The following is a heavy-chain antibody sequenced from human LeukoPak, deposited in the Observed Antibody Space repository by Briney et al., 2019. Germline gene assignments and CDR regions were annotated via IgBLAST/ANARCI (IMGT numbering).Heavy chain of an antibody. CDR3: ARRGDGYNFPHFDY. J-gene: IGHJ4*02. CDR2: IYPGDSDT. V-gene: IGHV5-51*01. Sequence: KVGESLKISCKGSGYNFTNYWIGWVRQLPGKGLEWMGIIYPGDSDTTYSPSFQSQVTISADKSISTAYLQWSSLKASDTAMYYCARRGDGYNFPHFDYWGQGTLVTVSS. CDR1: GYNFTNYW. D-gene: IGHD5-24*01.